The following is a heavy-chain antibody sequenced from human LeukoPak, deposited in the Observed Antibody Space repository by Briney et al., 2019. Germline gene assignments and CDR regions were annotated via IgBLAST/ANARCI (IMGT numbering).Heavy chain of an antibody. D-gene: IGHD1-1*01. CDR3: ARENDYYFDY. CDR2: ISGSGGST. Sequence: PGGSLRPSCAASGFTFSSYAMSWVRQAPGKGLEWVSAISGSGGSTYYADSVKGRFTISRDNAKNSLYLQMNSLRAEDTAVYYCARENDYYFDYWGQGTLVTVSS. V-gene: IGHV3-23*01. CDR1: GFTFSSYA. J-gene: IGHJ4*02.